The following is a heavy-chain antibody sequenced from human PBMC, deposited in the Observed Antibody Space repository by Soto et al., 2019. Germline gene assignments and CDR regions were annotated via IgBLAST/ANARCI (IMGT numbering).Heavy chain of an antibody. J-gene: IGHJ4*02. CDR2: ISYDGINK. D-gene: IGHD3-10*01. CDR3: LRSSGC. CDR1: GYTFSDHA. V-gene: IGHV3-30-3*01. Sequence: QVQLVESGGGVVEPGRSLRLSCAASGYTFSDHAMHWVRQAPGKGLEWLALISYDGINKNYADSVRGRFTLSTYSSKKTLFLQMNSLSPEDTAVYYCLRSSGCWGQGTLVTVSS.